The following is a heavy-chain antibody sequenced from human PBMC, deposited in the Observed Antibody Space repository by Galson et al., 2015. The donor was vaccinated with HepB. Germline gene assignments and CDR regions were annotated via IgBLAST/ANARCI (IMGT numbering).Heavy chain of an antibody. D-gene: IGHD3-22*01. CDR3: AKGGAYYYDSGGFRYFDL. CDR2: ISGGGGST. J-gene: IGHJ2*01. V-gene: IGHV3-23*01. Sequence: SLRLSCAASGFTFSGYAMNWVREAPGKGLEWVSAISGGGGSTNYVDSVKGRFTVSRDNSKNTLYLQMRSLRAEDTALYYCAKGGAYYYDSGGFRYFDLWGRGTLVTVSS. CDR1: GFTFSGYA.